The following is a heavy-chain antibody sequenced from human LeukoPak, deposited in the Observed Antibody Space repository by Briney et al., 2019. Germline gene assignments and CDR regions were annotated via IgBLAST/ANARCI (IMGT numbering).Heavy chain of an antibody. D-gene: IGHD3-3*01. CDR3: ASVPISVSGGYYYYMDV. Sequence: PSETLSLTCTVSGGSISSYYWSWIRQPPGKGLEWIGYIYTSGSTNYNPSLKSRVTISVDTSKNQFSLKLSSVTAADTAVYYCASVPISVSGGYYYYMDVWGKGTTVTVSS. J-gene: IGHJ6*03. V-gene: IGHV4-4*09. CDR2: IYTSGST. CDR1: GGSISSYY.